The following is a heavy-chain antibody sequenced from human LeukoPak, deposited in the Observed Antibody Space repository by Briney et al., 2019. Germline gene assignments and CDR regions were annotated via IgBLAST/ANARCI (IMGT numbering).Heavy chain of an antibody. V-gene: IGHV1-69*05. J-gene: IGHJ5*02. D-gene: IGHD6-13*01. CDR3: ARSLAAAGNDWSDP. Sequence: ASVKVSCKASGGTFSSYAISWVRQAPGQGLEWMGGIIPIFGTANYAQKFQGRVTITTDESTSTAYMEPSSLRSEDTAVYYCARSLAAAGNDWSDPWGQGTLVTVSS. CDR2: IIPIFGTA. CDR1: GGTFSSYA.